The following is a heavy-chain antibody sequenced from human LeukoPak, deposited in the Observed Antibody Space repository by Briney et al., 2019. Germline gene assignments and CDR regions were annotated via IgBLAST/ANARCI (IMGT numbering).Heavy chain of an antibody. Sequence: PGGSLRLSCAASGFTFSSYWMNWVRQAPGKGLVWVSRIKSDGITITYADSVKGRFTISRDNAKNTLYLQMNSLRAEDTAVYYCLGDLNWSLDQWGQGTLVTVSS. V-gene: IGHV3-74*01. CDR2: IKSDGITI. CDR3: LGDLNWSLDQ. J-gene: IGHJ4*02. CDR1: GFTFSSYW. D-gene: IGHD1-20*01.